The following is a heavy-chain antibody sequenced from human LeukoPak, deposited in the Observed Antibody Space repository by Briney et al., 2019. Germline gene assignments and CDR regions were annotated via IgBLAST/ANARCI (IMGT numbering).Heavy chain of an antibody. V-gene: IGHV3-33*01. CDR3: ARDRVPYSSGWHEFDY. CDR2: IWYDGSNK. CDR1: GFTFSSYG. J-gene: IGHJ4*02. D-gene: IGHD6-19*01. Sequence: GGSLRLSCAASGFTFSSYGMHWVRQAPGKGLEWVAVIWYDGSNKYYADSVKGRFTISRDNSKNTLYLQMNSLRAEDTAVYYCARDRVPYSSGWHEFDYWGQGTLVTVSS.